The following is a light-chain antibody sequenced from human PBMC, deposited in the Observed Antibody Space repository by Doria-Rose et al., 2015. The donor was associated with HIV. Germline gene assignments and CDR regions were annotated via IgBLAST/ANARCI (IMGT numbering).Light chain of an antibody. Sequence: DIVMTQSPGTLSLSPGERATLSCRASQSFSSTYLAWYQQKPGQAPSLLIYDGSTRATGIPDRFSASESGTDFTLTINRLEPEDFAPYYCHQYGTSWTFGQGTKVEI. CDR2: DGS. J-gene: IGKJ1*01. V-gene: IGKV3-20*01. CDR1: QSFSSTY. CDR3: HQYGTSWT.